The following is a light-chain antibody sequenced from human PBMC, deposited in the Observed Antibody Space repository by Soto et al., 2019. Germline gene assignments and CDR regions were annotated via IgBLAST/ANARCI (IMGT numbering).Light chain of an antibody. Sequence: QSVLTQPPSVSAAPGQKVTISCSGSASNVEHNFVSWYQQFPGTAPKLLIYDDNERPSGIPDRFSASKSGSSATLDIIGLQTGDEADYYCGAWDSSLTAGVFGGGTKLTVL. CDR3: GAWDSSLTAGV. V-gene: IGLV1-51*01. CDR1: ASNVEHNF. CDR2: DDN. J-gene: IGLJ2*01.